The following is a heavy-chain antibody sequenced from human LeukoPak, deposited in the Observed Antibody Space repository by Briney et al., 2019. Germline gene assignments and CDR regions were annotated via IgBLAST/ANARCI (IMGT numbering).Heavy chain of an antibody. D-gene: IGHD1-1*01. CDR2: IYYTGTI. CDR1: GGSVSGYY. CDR3: ARARNNWNDVGSFDY. V-gene: IGHV4-59*02. Sequence: SETLSLTCAVSGGSVSGYYWSWNRLSPGKGLEWVGYIYYTGTIIYSPSLKSRVTLSVDTSKNHFSLKLSSVTAADTAVYYCARARNNWNDVGSFDYWGQGTLVTVSS. J-gene: IGHJ4*02.